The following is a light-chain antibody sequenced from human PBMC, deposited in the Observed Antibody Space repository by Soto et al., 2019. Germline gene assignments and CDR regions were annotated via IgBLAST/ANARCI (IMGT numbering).Light chain of an antibody. V-gene: IGLV2-8*01. Sequence: QSVLTQPPSASWSPGQSATISCTGTKNDIGVYDFVAWYQHHPGKAPRLIIYEVVQRPSGVPDRFSGSKPGNTASLTVSGLQAADEADYFCKSYAGSNTYVFGSGTKVTVL. CDR3: KSYAGSNTYV. CDR2: EVV. J-gene: IGLJ1*01. CDR1: KNDIGVYDF.